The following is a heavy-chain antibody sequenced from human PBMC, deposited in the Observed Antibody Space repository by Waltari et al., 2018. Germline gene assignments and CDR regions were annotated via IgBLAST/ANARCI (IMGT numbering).Heavy chain of an antibody. J-gene: IGHJ4*02. CDR2: IYYSGST. CDR1: GGSISSSRYY. V-gene: IGHV4-39*01. CDR3: ARSARLSGGNY. D-gene: IGHD1-26*01. Sequence: QLQLQESGPGLVKPSETLSLTCTVSGGSISSSRYYWGWIRQPPGKGLEWIGSIYYSGSTYYNPSLKSRVTISVDTSKNQFSLKLSSVTAADTAVYYCARSARLSGGNYWGQGTLVTVSS.